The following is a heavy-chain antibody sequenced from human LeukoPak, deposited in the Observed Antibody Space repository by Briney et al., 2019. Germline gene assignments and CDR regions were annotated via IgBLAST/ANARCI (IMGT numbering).Heavy chain of an antibody. V-gene: IGHV1-2*02. CDR3: ARDKTYYYDSSGSPGYGMDV. CDR2: INPNSGGT. J-gene: IGHJ6*02. CDR1: GYTFTGYY. Sequence: ASVKVSCKASGYTFTGYYMHWVRQAPGQGLEWMGWINPNSGGTNYAQKFHGRVTMTSDTSISTAYMELSRLRSADTAVYYCARDKTYYYDSSGSPGYGMDVWGQGTTVTVSS. D-gene: IGHD3-22*01.